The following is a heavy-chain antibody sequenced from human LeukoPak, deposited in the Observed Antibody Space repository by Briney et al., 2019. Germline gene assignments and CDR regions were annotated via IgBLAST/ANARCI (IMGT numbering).Heavy chain of an antibody. V-gene: IGHV3-48*03. Sequence: GGSLRLSCAASGFRFSNYEMAWVRQAPGKGLEWVSYISIGGDTRHYADSMKGRFTISRDNAKNSVYLQMNSLRAEDTAVYFCASLWELTMAWGQGTLVTVSS. D-gene: IGHD3-16*01. CDR1: GFRFSNYE. J-gene: IGHJ5*02. CDR3: ASLWELTMA. CDR2: ISIGGDTR.